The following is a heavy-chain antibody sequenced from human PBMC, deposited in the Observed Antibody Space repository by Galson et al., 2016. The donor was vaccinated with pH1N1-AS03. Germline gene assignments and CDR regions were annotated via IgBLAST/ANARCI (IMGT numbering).Heavy chain of an antibody. V-gene: IGHV3-74*01. CDR2: INPDASST. CDR3: VRDRELVR. Sequence: SLRLSCAASGFPFSTYWMHWVRQAPGKGLEWVSRINPDASSTNYAESVKGRFTISRDSAKNTVYLQINSLRAEDTAVYYCVRDRELVRWGQGTLVTVSS. J-gene: IGHJ5*02. D-gene: IGHD1-26*01. CDR1: GFPFSTYW.